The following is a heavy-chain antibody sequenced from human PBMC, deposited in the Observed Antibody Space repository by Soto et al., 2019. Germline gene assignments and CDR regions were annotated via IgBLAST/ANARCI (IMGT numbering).Heavy chain of an antibody. V-gene: IGHV3-48*01. CDR1: GFTFSTYS. CDR3: TTDRPDPADFDC. Sequence: EVQLVESGGGLVQPGGSLRLSCAASGFTFSTYSMNWVRQAPGKGLEWLSYISSSSSPIYYADSVKGRFTISRDNAKNSMYLQMNTLRAEDTAVYYCTTDRPDPADFDCWGQGTLVTVSS. CDR2: ISSSSSPI. D-gene: IGHD6-6*01. J-gene: IGHJ4*02.